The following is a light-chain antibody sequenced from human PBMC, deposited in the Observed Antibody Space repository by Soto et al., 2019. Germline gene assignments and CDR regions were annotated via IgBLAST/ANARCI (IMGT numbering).Light chain of an antibody. V-gene: IGKV1-39*01. J-gene: IGKJ1*01. CDR2: AAS. CDR3: QQSYSTPRT. CDR1: QSISSY. Sequence: DIQITQSPSSLSASVGDRVSITCRASQSISSYLNWYQQRPGKAPHLLIYAASSLQSGVPSRFSGSGSGTDFTLTISSLQPEDFATYYCQQSYSTPRTFGQGTKVDIK.